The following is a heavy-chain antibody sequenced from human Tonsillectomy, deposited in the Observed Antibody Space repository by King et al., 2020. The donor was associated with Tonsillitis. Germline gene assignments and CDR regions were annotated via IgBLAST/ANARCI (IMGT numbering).Heavy chain of an antibody. V-gene: IGHV4-34*01. D-gene: IGHD3-10*01. CDR1: GGSFSGYY. Sequence: VQLQQWGAGLLKPSETLSLTCAVYGGSFSGYYWSWIRQPPGKGLEWIGEINHSGSTNYNPSLKSRVTISVDTSKNQFSLKLSSVTAADTAVYYCARRRASTMVRGRPQYYFDYWGQGTLVTVSS. J-gene: IGHJ4*02. CDR2: INHSGST. CDR3: ARRRASTMVRGRPQYYFDY.